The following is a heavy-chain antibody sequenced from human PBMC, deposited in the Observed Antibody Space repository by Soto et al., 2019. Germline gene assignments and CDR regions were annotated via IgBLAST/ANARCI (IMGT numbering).Heavy chain of an antibody. CDR3: ERYGAAPAHDDN. J-gene: IGHJ4*01. V-gene: IGHV4-30-2*01. D-gene: IGHD6-6*01. CDR1: GGSISSGGYS. Sequence: SETLSLTCAVSGGSISSGGYSWSWIRQPPGKGLEWIGYIYHSGSTYYNPSLKSRVTISVDRSKNQFSLKLSSVTAADTAVYYCERYGAAPAHDDNWSRGALVTVSS. CDR2: IYHSGST.